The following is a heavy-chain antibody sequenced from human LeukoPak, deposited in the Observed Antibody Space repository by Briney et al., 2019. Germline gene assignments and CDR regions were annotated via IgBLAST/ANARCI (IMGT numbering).Heavy chain of an antibody. CDR3: ARPDDNADYILSY. V-gene: IGHV5-51*01. CDR2: IYPGDSDT. Sequence: GESLKISCKGSGYTFSNYWIGWVRQMPGKGLEYLGIIYPGDSDTKYSPAFEGHITISVDKSITTAYLQWSSLKPSDTAMYYCARPDDNADYILSYWGQGTLVTVSS. J-gene: IGHJ1*01. CDR1: GYTFSNYW. D-gene: IGHD4-17*01.